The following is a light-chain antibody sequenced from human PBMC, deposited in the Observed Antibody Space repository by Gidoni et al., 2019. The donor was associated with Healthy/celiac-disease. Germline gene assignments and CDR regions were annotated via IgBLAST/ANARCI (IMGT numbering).Light chain of an antibody. V-gene: IGLV2-14*01. CDR1: SSDVGGYNY. Sequence: QSALTQPASVSGXXGQSITISCTGTSSDVGGYNYVSWYQQHPGKAPKLIIYDVSNRPSGVSNRFSGSKSGNTASXXISGLQAEDEADYYCSSYTSSSTYVFGTXXKVTVL. J-gene: IGLJ1*01. CDR2: DVS. CDR3: SSYTSSSTYV.